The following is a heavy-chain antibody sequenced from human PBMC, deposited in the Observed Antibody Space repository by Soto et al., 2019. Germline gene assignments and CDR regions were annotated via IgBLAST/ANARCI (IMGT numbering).Heavy chain of an antibody. J-gene: IGHJ4*02. Sequence: GASVKVSCKASGGTFSSYTISWVRQAPGQGLEWMGRIIPILGIANYAQKFQGRVTITADKSTSTAYMELSSLRSEDTAVYYCARGANYYGSGSYYTSSFDYWGQGTLVTVS. V-gene: IGHV1-69*02. CDR2: IIPILGIA. CDR1: GGTFSSYT. D-gene: IGHD3-10*01. CDR3: ARGANYYGSGSYYTSSFDY.